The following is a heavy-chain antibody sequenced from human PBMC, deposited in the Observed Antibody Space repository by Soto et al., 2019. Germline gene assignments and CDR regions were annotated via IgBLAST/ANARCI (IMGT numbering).Heavy chain of an antibody. Sequence: PGGSLRLSCAASAFSFTNAWMTWVRQAPGKGLEWLGRIKSKTDGGTTDYAAPVKGRFTISRDDSQSTLYLQMNSLRTEDTARYYCSTDIGVYGLDFWGQVNTVTVSS. D-gene: IGHD3-10*01. J-gene: IGHJ6*02. CDR1: AFSFTNAW. CDR3: STDIGVYGLDF. CDR2: IKSKTDGGTT. V-gene: IGHV3-15*01.